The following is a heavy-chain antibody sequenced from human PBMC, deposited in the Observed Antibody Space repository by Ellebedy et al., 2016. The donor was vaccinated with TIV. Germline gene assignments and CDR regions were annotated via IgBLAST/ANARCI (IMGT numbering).Heavy chain of an antibody. CDR3: ARDSSSRYYYGMDV. J-gene: IGHJ6*02. Sequence: ASVKVSCXASGYTFTSYGISWVRQAPGQGLEWMGWISAYNGNTNYAQKLQGRVTMTTDTSTSTAYMELRSLRSDDTAVYYCARDSSSRYYYGMDVWGQGTTVTVSS. CDR1: GYTFTSYG. CDR2: ISAYNGNT. V-gene: IGHV1-18*04. D-gene: IGHD6-6*01.